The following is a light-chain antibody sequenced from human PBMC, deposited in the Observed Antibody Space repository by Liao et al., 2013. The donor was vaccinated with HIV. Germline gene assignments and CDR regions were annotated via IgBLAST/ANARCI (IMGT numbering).Light chain of an antibody. Sequence: SYVLTQPPSVSVAPGGTATITCGGINLGTKRVHWYQQKPGQAPVLIIYQDNKRPSGIPERFFGSNSGNTATLTISGTQTMDEGDYYCQVWDINTVIFGGGTKLTVL. V-gene: IGLV3-21*01. J-gene: IGLJ2*01. CDR2: QDN. CDR3: QVWDINTVI. CDR1: NLGTKR.